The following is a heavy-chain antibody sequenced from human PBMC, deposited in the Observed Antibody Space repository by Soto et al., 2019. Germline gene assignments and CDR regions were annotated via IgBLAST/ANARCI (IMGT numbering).Heavy chain of an antibody. CDR1: GYTFTSYA. CDR3: AQSATVPAAVAY. D-gene: IGHD2-2*01. Sequence: QVQLVQSGAEVKKPGASVKVSCKASGYTFTSYAMHWVRQAPGQRLEWMGWINAGNGNTKYSQKFQGRVTITRDTSASTANMELSSLRSEDTAVYYCAQSATVPAAVAYWGQGTLVTVSS. CDR2: INAGNGNT. J-gene: IGHJ4*02. V-gene: IGHV1-3*01.